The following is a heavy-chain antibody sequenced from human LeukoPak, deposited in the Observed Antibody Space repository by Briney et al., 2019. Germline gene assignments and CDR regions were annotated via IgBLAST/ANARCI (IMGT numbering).Heavy chain of an antibody. CDR1: GFIFSRFG. Sequence: GGSLSLSCVACGFIFSRFGMHWVRQPPAKGLDCVAFVKYDGCNEFYTDSVKGRFRISRDDSQNTVYVHMNSLKPKDADVCYCARDNRHFVVVSGMTNHYMDVWGKGATVTISS. J-gene: IGHJ6*03. CDR3: ARDNRHFVVVSGMTNHYMDV. V-gene: IGHV3-30*02. CDR2: VKYDGCNE. D-gene: IGHD2-21*01.